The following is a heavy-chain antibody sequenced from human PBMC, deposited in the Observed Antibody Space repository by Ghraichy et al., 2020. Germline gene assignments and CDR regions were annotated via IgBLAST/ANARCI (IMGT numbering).Heavy chain of an antibody. CDR2: INSDGSST. Sequence: GGSLRLTCAASGFTFSSYWMHWVRHAPGKGLVWVSRINSDGSSTSYADSVKGRFTISRDNAKNTLYLQMNSLRAEDTAVYYCARVGRAATVTYYYYYYYMDVWGKGTTVTVSS. V-gene: IGHV3-74*01. CDR3: ARVGRAATVTYYYYYYYMDV. J-gene: IGHJ6*03. D-gene: IGHD4-11*01. CDR1: GFTFSSYW.